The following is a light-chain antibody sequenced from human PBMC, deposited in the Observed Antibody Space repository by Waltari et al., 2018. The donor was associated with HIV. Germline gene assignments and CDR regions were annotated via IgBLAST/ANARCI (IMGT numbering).Light chain of an antibody. CDR3: QSYDSSLSSWV. J-gene: IGLJ3*02. V-gene: IGLV1-40*01. CDR1: SSNIGADYD. Sequence: QSVLTQPPSVSGAPGQRVTISCPGSSSNIGADYDVPWYQHLPGTAPRVSIQDNDNRPSGVPDRFSASRSGTSASRAIAGLQAEDEAAYYCQSYDSSLSSWVFGGGTTVTVL. CDR2: DND.